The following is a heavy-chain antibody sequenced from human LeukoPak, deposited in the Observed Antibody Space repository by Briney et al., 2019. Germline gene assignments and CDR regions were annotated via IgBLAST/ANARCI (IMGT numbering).Heavy chain of an antibody. J-gene: IGHJ4*02. D-gene: IGHD3-10*01. V-gene: IGHV1-2*02. CDR2: INPNSGGT. Sequence: ASVKVSCKASGYTFTGYYMHWVRQAPGQGLEWMGWINPNSGGTNYAQKFQGRVTMTRDTSISTAYMELSRLRSDDTAVYYCARKWSVLWFGESTSFDYWGQGTLVTVSS. CDR3: ARKWSVLWFGESTSFDY. CDR1: GYTFTGYY.